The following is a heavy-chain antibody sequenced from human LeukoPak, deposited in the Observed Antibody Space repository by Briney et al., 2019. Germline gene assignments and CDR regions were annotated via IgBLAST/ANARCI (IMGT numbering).Heavy chain of an antibody. CDR1: GLIVSSNY. CDR3: AKEVTMVRGVIIRTFDY. J-gene: IGHJ4*02. CDR2: IYSGGST. V-gene: IGHV3-53*01. D-gene: IGHD3-10*01. Sequence: GGSLRLSCAASGLIVSSNYMSWVRQAPGKGLEWVSVIYSGGSTYYADSVKGRFTISRDNSKNTLYLQMNSLRAEDTAVYYCAKEVTMVRGVIIRTFDYWGQGTLVTVSS.